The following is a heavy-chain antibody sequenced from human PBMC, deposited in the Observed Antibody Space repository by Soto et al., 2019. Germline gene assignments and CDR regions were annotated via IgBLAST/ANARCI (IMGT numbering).Heavy chain of an antibody. V-gene: IGHV1-3*01. CDR2: INAGNGST. CDR3: VRATAARQRDYSYHYYLHI. Sequence: ASVKVSCKASGYTFTSYAMHWVRQAPGQRLEWMGWINAGNGSTVYAQKFQGRVTLTRDTSTSTVYVELSSLRSDDTAVYFCVRATAARQRDYSYHYYLHIWGKGTTVTVSS. CDR1: GYTFTSYA. D-gene: IGHD6-6*01. J-gene: IGHJ6*03.